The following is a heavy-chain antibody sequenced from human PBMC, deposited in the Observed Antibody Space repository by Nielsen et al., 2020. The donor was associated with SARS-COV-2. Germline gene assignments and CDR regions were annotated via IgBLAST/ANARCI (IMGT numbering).Heavy chain of an antibody. CDR1: GFNFNNYA. Sequence: GSLRLSCAASGFNFNNYAMNWVRQAPGKGLEWVSYISSSSSYTNYADSVKGRFTISRDNAKNSLYLQINSLRAEDTAVYYCARDGWSGPIGWFDPWGQGTLVTVSS. V-gene: IGHV3-21*05. CDR3: ARDGWSGPIGWFDP. CDR2: ISSSSSYT. D-gene: IGHD3-3*01. J-gene: IGHJ5*02.